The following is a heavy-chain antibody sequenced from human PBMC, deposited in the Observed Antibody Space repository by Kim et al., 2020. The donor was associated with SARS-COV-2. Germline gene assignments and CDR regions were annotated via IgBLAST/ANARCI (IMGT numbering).Heavy chain of an antibody. D-gene: IGHD2-8*01. Sequence: GGSLRLSCAASGFIFNNFAMTWVRQAPGKGLEWLTSTYGGSKYYADSVKGRFTVSRDNFKNTVYLQMNSLRVEDTAVYYCARRGVPNPFDYWGQGTLVTVSS. V-gene: IGHV3-23*01. CDR2: TSTYGGSK. J-gene: IGHJ4*02. CDR1: GFIFNNFA. CDR3: ARRGVPNPFDY.